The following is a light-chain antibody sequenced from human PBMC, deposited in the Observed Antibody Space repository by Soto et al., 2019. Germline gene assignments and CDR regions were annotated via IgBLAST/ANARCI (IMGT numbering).Light chain of an antibody. V-gene: IGKV3-15*01. Sequence: EIVMTQSPATLSVSPGERATLSCRASQSVSSNLAWYQQKPGQAPRLLIYGASTRATGIPARFSGSGSGTEFTLTISSLQSEDFAVYYCQQYTNWPMYTFGPGTKLEI. CDR1: QSVSSN. CDR3: QQYTNWPMYT. CDR2: GAS. J-gene: IGKJ2*01.